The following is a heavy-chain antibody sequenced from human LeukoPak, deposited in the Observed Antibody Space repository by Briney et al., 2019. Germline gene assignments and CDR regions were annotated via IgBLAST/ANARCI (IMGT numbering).Heavy chain of an antibody. D-gene: IGHD6-13*01. Sequence: ASVTVSCKASGYTFTSYYMHWVRQAPGQGLEWMGIINPSGGSTSYAQKFQGRVTMTRDTSTSTVYMELSSLRSEDTAVYYCARDPPTGGAAPPFDYWGQGTLVTVSS. CDR3: ARDPPTGGAAPPFDY. J-gene: IGHJ4*02. CDR1: GYTFTSYY. CDR2: INPSGGST. V-gene: IGHV1-46*01.